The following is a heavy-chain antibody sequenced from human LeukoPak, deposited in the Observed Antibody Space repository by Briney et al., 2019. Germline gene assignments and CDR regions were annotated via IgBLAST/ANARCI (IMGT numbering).Heavy chain of an antibody. CDR1: GYTLTELS. V-gene: IGHV1-24*01. CDR2: FDPEDGET. D-gene: IGHD6-19*01. Sequence: ASVKVSCKVSGYTLTELSMHWVRQAPGKGLEWMGGFDPEDGETIYAQKFQGRVTMTEDTSTDTAYMELSSLRSEDTAVYYCARDSRDSSGPVIYYYYYYYMDVWGKGTTVTISS. CDR3: ARDSRDSSGPVIYYYYYYYMDV. J-gene: IGHJ6*03.